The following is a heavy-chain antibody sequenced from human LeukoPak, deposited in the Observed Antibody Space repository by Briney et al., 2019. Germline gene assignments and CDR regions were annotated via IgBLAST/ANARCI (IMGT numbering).Heavy chain of an antibody. CDR3: ARTVGEPGAEYFQH. CDR1: GGSISTSRYY. CDR2: IFYSGST. D-gene: IGHD3-10*01. J-gene: IGHJ1*01. V-gene: IGHV4-39*01. Sequence: SETLSLTCTVPGGSISTSRYYWGWIRQPPGKGLEWIGSIFYSGSTYYNPSLKSRVTISVDTSKKQYSLKLSSVTAADTAVYYCARTVGEPGAEYFQHWGQGTLVTVSS.